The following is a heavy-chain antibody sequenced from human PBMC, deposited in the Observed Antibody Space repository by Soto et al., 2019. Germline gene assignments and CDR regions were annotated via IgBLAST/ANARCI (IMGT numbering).Heavy chain of an antibody. D-gene: IGHD3-9*01. V-gene: IGHV3-11*05. Sequence: QVQLVESGGDLVKPGGSLRLSCAASGFPFSDYYMSWIRQAPGKGLEWVSSIGSSSSYTNYADSVKGRFTISRDNAKNSHYLQMNSLRAEDTAVYYCARRRPTGYYNYWGQGTLVTVSA. J-gene: IGHJ4*02. CDR3: ARRRPTGYYNY. CDR2: IGSSSSYT. CDR1: GFPFSDYY.